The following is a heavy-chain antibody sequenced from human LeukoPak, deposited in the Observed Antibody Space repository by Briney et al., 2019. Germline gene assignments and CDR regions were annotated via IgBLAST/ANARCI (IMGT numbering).Heavy chain of an antibody. J-gene: IGHJ4*02. CDR2: ISWNSGSI. Sequence: GRSLRLSCAASGFTFDDYAMHWVRQAPGKGLEWVSGISWNSGSIGYADSVKGRFTISRDNAKNSLYLQMNSLGAEDTAVYYCAKDLRDIVVVPAVGGFDYWGQGTLVAVSS. V-gene: IGHV3-9*01. CDR3: AKDLRDIVVVPAVGGFDY. CDR1: GFTFDDYA. D-gene: IGHD2-2*01.